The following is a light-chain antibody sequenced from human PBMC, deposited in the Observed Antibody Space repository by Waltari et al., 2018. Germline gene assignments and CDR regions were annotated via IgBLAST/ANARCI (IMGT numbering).Light chain of an antibody. Sequence: QSVLAQPPSASGTPRQRVTISCSGSNSNIGRNTVNWYQQFPGTAPTLLVYNNFQRPSGVPDRFSGSKSGTSAYLAILGVRPEDEADYYCATWDDSLSGPVFGGGTKLTVL. CDR3: ATWDDSLSGPV. V-gene: IGLV1-44*01. CDR1: NSNIGRNT. J-gene: IGLJ2*01. CDR2: NNF.